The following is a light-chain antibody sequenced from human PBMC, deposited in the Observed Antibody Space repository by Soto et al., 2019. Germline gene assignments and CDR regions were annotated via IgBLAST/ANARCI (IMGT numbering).Light chain of an antibody. J-gene: IGKJ3*01. CDR2: GAS. V-gene: IGKV3-20*01. CDR3: HQYDNAPFT. Sequence: EIVLTQSPGTLSLSPGERATLSCRASQSLSSNYLAWYQQRPGQSPRLLVYGASSRATGIPDRFSGSGFGTDFALTISRLEPEDYAVYYCHQYDNAPFTFGPGTRVGIK. CDR1: QSLSSNY.